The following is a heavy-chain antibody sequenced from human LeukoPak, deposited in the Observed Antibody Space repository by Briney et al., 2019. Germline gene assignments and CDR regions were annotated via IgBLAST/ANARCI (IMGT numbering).Heavy chain of an antibody. CDR3: ARGALHMYYLDN. CDR2: INTDESST. Sequence: GGSLRLSCAASGFTFSSYWMHWVRQAPGKGLVWISRINTDESSTSYADSVKGRFTISRDNAKNTVYLQMNSLRAEDTAVYYCARGALHMYYLDNWGQGTLVTVSS. V-gene: IGHV3-74*01. D-gene: IGHD2-8*01. J-gene: IGHJ4*02. CDR1: GFTFSSYW.